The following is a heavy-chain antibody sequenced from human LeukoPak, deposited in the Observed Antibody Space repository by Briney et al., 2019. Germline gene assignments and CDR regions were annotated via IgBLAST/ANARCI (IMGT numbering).Heavy chain of an antibody. D-gene: IGHD3-22*01. Sequence: SETLSLTCAVYGGSFSGYYWSWIRQPPGKGLEWIGEINHSGSTNYNPSLKSRVTISVDTSKNQFSLKLSSVTAADTAVYYCARGGDSSGYYYPVFDYWGQGTLVTVSS. CDR3: ARGGDSSGYYYPVFDY. CDR2: INHSGST. CDR1: GGSFSGYY. V-gene: IGHV4-34*01. J-gene: IGHJ4*02.